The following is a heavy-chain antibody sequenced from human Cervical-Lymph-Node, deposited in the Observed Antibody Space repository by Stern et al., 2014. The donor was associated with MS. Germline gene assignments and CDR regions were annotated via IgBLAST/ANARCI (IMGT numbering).Heavy chain of an antibody. CDR2: IYWDDEK. J-gene: IGHJ5*02. D-gene: IGHD5-18*01. V-gene: IGHV2-5*02. CDR3: AHRHYSGWFDP. CDR1: GFSLRTSGVA. Sequence: QVTLKESGPTLVKPTQTLTLTCTFSGFSLRTSGVAVGWIRQPPGKALEWLSLIYWDDEKRYSASLKSRLTIPKDTPKNQVVLTMTNMDPVDTATYYCAHRHYSGWFDPWGQGILVTVSS.